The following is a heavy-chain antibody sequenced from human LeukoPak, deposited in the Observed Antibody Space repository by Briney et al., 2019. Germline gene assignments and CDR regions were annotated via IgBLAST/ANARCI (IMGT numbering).Heavy chain of an antibody. J-gene: IGHJ4*02. V-gene: IGHV3-48*01. Sequence: GGPLTLSCAVSGFPFSSYSMNWVRQAPGKGLEWVSYISASGSNIYYLDAVKGRFTVSRDNAMNSLFLQMDRPRAEDTAIYYCVRVKGTYFDFWGQGTLVTVSS. CDR3: VRVKGTYFDF. D-gene: IGHD1-1*01. CDR1: GFPFSSYS. CDR2: ISASGSNI.